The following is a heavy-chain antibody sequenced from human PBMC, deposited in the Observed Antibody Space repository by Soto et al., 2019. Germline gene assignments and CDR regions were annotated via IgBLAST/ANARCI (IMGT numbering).Heavy chain of an antibody. Sequence: PSETLSLTCTVSGGSISSGDYYWSWIRQPPGKGLEWIGYIYYSGSTYYNPSLKSRVTISVDTSKNQFSLKLSSVTAADTAVYYCARTPSYYYGSGSYWYYYGMDVWGQGTTVTVSS. CDR3: ARTPSYYYGSGSYWYYYGMDV. CDR2: IYYSGST. CDR1: GGSISSGDYY. D-gene: IGHD3-10*01. J-gene: IGHJ6*02. V-gene: IGHV4-30-4*01.